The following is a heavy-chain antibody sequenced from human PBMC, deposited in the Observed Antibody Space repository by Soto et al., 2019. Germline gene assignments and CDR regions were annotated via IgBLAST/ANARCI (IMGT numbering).Heavy chain of an antibody. CDR1: GGTFSSYA. CDR3: AGYGDYAINWFDT. D-gene: IGHD4-17*01. J-gene: IGHJ5*02. V-gene: IGHV1-69*13. Sequence: ASVKVSCKASGGTFSSYAISWVRQAPGQGLEWMGGIIPIFGTANYAQKFQGRVTITADESTSTAYMELSSLRSEDTAVYYCAGYGDYAINWFDTWGQGTLVTVSS. CDR2: IIPIFGTA.